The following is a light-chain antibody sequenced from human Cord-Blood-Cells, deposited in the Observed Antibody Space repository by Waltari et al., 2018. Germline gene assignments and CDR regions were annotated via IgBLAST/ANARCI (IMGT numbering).Light chain of an antibody. CDR3: SSYTSSSTVV. Sequence: QSALTQPASVSGSPGQSITISCPGTRSDVGGYNYVSWYQQHPGKAPKLMIYDVSNLPSWVSNRLSGSKSGNTSSLTISGLQAEDEADYYCSSYTSSSTVVFGGGTKLTVL. J-gene: IGLJ2*01. CDR1: RSDVGGYNY. CDR2: DVS. V-gene: IGLV2-14*01.